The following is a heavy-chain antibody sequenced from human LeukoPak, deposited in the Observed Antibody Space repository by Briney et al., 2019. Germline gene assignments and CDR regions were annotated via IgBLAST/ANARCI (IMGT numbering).Heavy chain of an antibody. Sequence: PGGSLKLSCAASGFSFSGSALHWVRQASGKGLEWVGRIRSKASSFATAYAASVIGRFAISRDDSKNTAYLQMNSLKTEDTAVYYCTRLNDSSDYLYDSYGMDVWGQGTTVTVSS. CDR1: GFSFSGSA. CDR3: TRLNDSSDYLYDSYGMDV. D-gene: IGHD3-22*01. V-gene: IGHV3-73*01. CDR2: IRSKASSFAT. J-gene: IGHJ6*02.